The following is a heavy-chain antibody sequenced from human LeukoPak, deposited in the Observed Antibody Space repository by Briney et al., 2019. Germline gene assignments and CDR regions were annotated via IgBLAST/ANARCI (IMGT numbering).Heavy chain of an antibody. Sequence: SETLSLTCAVYGGSFSAYYWSWIRQPPGKGLEWIGEIYHSGSTNYNRSLKSRVTISVDTSKNQFSLKLTSVTAADTAVYYCARGQVWLLYDYWGQGTLVTVSS. CDR3: ARGQVWLLYDY. CDR2: IYHSGST. D-gene: IGHD1-26*01. CDR1: GGSFSAYY. V-gene: IGHV4-34*01. J-gene: IGHJ4*02.